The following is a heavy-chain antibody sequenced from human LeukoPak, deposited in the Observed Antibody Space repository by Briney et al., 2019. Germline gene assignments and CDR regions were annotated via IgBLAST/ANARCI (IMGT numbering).Heavy chain of an antibody. V-gene: IGHV3-7*01. J-gene: IGHJ3*02. CDR2: IKEDGSEK. CDR3: AREITWEVIPI. D-gene: IGHD3-16*01. Sequence: GGSLRLSCAASGFIFSSYWMSWVRQAPGKGLEWVGNIKEDGSEKYCVDSVKGRFTISRDNAKNSLYLYMNSLRAEDTAVYYCAREITWEVIPIWGQGTMVTVSS. CDR1: GFIFSSYW.